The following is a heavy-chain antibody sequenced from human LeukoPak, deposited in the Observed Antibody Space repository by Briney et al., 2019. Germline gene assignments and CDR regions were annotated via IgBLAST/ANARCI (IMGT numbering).Heavy chain of an antibody. V-gene: IGHV4-38-2*02. CDR1: GYSISSGYY. CDR2: IYHSGST. D-gene: IGHD5-12*01. J-gene: IGHJ5*02. Sequence: SETLSLTCTVSGYSISSGYYWGWIRQPPGKGLEWIGSIYHSGSTYYNPSLKSRVTISVDTSKNQFSLKPSSVTAADTAVYYCAAQTWTWGQGTLVTVSS. CDR3: AAQTWT.